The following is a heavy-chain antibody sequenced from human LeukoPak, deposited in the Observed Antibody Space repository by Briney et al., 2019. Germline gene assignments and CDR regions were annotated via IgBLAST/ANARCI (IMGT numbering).Heavy chain of an antibody. D-gene: IGHD3-9*01. CDR2: IYPGDSDT. CDR1: GYSFTSYW. V-gene: IGHV5-51*01. Sequence: GESLKISCKGSGYSFTSYWIGWVRQMPGKGLEWMGIIYPGDSDTRYSPSFQGQVTISADKSISTAYLQWSSLQASDTAMYYCARTYYDILTGYLFDYWGQGTLVTVSS. J-gene: IGHJ4*02. CDR3: ARTYYDILTGYLFDY.